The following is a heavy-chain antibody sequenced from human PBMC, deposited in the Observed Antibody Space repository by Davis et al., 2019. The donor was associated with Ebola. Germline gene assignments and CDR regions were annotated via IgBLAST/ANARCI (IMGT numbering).Heavy chain of an antibody. CDR1: GFTFSNYR. J-gene: IGHJ6*02. CDR2: IKQDGSEK. CDR3: ARTYSSSYYYYYGMDV. D-gene: IGHD6-6*01. Sequence: GESLKISCAASGFTFSNYRMNWVRQAPGKGLEWVANIKQDGSEKYYVDSVKGRFTISRDNAKNSLFLHMNSLRAEDTAVYYCARTYSSSYYYYYGMDVWGQGTTVTVSS. V-gene: IGHV3-7*01.